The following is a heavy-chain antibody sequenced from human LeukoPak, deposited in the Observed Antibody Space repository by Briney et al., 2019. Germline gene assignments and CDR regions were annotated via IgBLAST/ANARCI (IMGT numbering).Heavy chain of an antibody. CDR2: INHSGST. D-gene: IGHD6-13*01. CDR3: AREEGIAAAGNWFDP. J-gene: IGHJ5*02. V-gene: IGHV4-34*01. Sequence: SEPLSLTCAVYGGPFSGYHWRWIRQPPEKGRVWIGEINHSGSTNYNPSLKSRVTISVDTSKNQFSLKLSSVTAADTAVYYCAREEGIAAAGNWFDPWGQGTLVTVSS. CDR1: GGPFSGYH.